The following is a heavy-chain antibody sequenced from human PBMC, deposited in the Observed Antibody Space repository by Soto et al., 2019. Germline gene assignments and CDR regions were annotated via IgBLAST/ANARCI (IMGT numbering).Heavy chain of an antibody. Sequence: GGSLRLSCAASGFTLSTYWMHWVRQVPGKGLVWVSRISSGGTYTNYADSVKGRFTISRDNSKNTLYLQMNSLRAEDTAVYYCARGQVTPPYYYYYGMDVWGQGTTVTVSS. J-gene: IGHJ6*02. V-gene: IGHV3-74*01. CDR3: ARGQVTPPYYYYYGMDV. CDR1: GFTLSTYW. CDR2: ISSGGTYT. D-gene: IGHD2-21*02.